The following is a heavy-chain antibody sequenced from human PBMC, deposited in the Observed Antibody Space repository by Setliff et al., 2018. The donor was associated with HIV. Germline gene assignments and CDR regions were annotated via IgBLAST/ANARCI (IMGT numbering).Heavy chain of an antibody. CDR3: ARARFWSGYYTGDNYYYMDV. J-gene: IGHJ6*03. D-gene: IGHD3-3*01. V-gene: IGHV4-34*01. Sequence: PSETLSLTCAVYGGSFSDYYWSWIRQPPGKGLEWIGEINHSGSTNYNPSLKSRVTISVDTSKNQFSLKLNSVTAADTAVYYCARARFWSGYYTGDNYYYMDVWGKGTTVTVS. CDR2: INHSGST. CDR1: GGSFSDYY.